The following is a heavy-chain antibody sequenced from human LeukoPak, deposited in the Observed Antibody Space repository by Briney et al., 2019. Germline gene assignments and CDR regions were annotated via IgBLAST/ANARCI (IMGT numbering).Heavy chain of an antibody. J-gene: IGHJ4*02. CDR1: GFTLSENN. V-gene: IGHV3-30*18. D-gene: IGHD6-6*01. CDR2: ISNDGNSK. CDR3: AKGPRYSSSPVNYFDY. Sequence: GGSLRLSCAASGFTLSENNVHWVRQAPGKGLEWVALISNDGNSKDYADSVKGRFTLSGDNSKTTVYLQMNSLRAEDTAVHYCAKGPRYSSSPVNYFDYWGQGTLVTVSS.